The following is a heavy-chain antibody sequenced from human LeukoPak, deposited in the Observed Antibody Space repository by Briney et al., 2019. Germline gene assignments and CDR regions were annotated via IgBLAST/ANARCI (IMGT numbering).Heavy chain of an antibody. CDR2: ISAYNGNT. D-gene: IGHD6-19*01. J-gene: IGHJ4*02. V-gene: IGHV1-18*01. CDR1: GYTFTSYG. Sequence: ASVKVSCKASGYTFTSYGISWVRQAPGQGLEWMGWISAYNGNTNYAQKLQGRVTMTTDTSTSTAYMELRSLRSDDTAVYYCARVGPFGQRLVLGLDYWGQGTLVTVSS. CDR3: ARVGPFGQRLVLGLDY.